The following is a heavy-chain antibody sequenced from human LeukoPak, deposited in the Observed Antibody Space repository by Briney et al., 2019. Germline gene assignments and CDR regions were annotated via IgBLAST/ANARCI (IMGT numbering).Heavy chain of an antibody. V-gene: IGHV1-69*13. CDR2: IIPIFGTA. CDR3: ARALVGANTGGGLFDS. J-gene: IGHJ4*02. CDR1: GGTFSSYA. Sequence: GASVKVSCKASGGTFSSYAISWVRQAPGQGLEWMGGIIPIFGTANYAQKFQGRVTITADESTSTAYMELSSLRSEDTAVYYCARALVGANTGGGLFDSWGQGTLVTVSS. D-gene: IGHD1-26*01.